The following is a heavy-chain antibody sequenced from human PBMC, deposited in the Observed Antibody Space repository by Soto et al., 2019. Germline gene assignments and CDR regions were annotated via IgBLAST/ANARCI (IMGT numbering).Heavy chain of an antibody. CDR3: ARDYFLWYFDY. J-gene: IGHJ4*02. CDR2: IYYSGGT. Sequence: SETLSLTCIVSGGSISGYYWTWIRQPPGKGLEWIANIYYSGGTTYNPSLKSRVTMSLDTSKNQFSLKLSSVTAADTAVYYCARDYFLWYFDYWGRVTLVTVSS. D-gene: IGHD1-26*01. V-gene: IGHV4-59*01. CDR1: GGSISGYY.